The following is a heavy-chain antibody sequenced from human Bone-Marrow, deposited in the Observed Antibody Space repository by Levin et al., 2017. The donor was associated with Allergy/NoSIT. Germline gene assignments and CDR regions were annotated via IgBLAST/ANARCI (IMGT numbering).Heavy chain of an antibody. J-gene: IGHJ4*02. V-gene: IGHV7-4-1*02. CDR1: GYTFTTYS. D-gene: IGHD3-3*01. CDR3: ARGHAFWSGYYSRPDY. CDR2: INTNNGNP. Sequence: ASVKVSCKASGYTFTTYSVNWVRQAPGQGLEWMGGINTNNGNPTYAQAFPGRFVFSLDTSVSTTYLQISSLKAEDTAVYYCARGHAFWSGYYSRPDYWGQGTLVIVSS.